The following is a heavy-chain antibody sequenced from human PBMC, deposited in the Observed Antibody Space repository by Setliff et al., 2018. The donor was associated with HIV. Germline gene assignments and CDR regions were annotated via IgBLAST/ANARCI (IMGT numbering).Heavy chain of an antibody. V-gene: IGHV4-34*01. CDR2: VSHTGST. Sequence: SETLSLTCAVYGGSLSGYYWRWIRQPPGKGLEWIGDVSHTGSTNYNPSLKSRITISADTPKNQFSLKLSSVTAADTAVYYCARHRGVRDNSGWYGIAWFDPWGQGTLVTVSS. CDR3: ARHRGVRDNSGWYGIAWFDP. J-gene: IGHJ5*02. CDR1: GGSLSGYY. D-gene: IGHD6-19*01.